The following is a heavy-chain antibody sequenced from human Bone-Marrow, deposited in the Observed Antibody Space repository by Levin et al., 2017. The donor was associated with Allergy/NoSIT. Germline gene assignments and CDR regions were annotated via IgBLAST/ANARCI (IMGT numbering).Heavy chain of an antibody. CDR2: TSFDGNDK. Sequence: GGSLRLSCAASGFRLSDYGMHWVRQAPGKGLEWVTLTSFDGNDKYYADSVKGRFTISRDIGKNTLYLQMNSLRAEDTAVYFCAKESRSRHYFDYWGQGILVTVSS. J-gene: IGHJ4*02. CDR3: AKESRSRHYFDY. V-gene: IGHV3-30*18. CDR1: GFRLSDYG.